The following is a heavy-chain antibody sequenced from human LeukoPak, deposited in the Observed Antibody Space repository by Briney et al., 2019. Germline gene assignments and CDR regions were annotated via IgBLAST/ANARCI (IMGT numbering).Heavy chain of an antibody. CDR2: IIPILGIA. CDR3: ARDLGSGGPLDY. D-gene: IGHD2-15*01. CDR1: GGTFSSYA. Sequence: SVKASCKASGGTFSSYAISWVRQAPGQGLEWMGRIIPILGIANYAQKFQGRVTITADKSTSTAYMELSSLRSEDTAVYYCARDLGSGGPLDYWGQGTLVTVSS. J-gene: IGHJ4*02. V-gene: IGHV1-69*04.